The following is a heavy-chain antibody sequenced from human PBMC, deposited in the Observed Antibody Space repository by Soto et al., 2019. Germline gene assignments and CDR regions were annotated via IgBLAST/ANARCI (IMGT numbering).Heavy chain of an antibody. CDR3: AMWGCSGSNCNLNQRSFDL. J-gene: IGHJ4*02. D-gene: IGHD2-15*01. CDR2: IWYDGSNN. CDR1: GFIFNEYG. Sequence: GGSLRLSCAASGFIFNEYGMHWVRQAPGKGLEWVAVIWYDGSNNYYADSVKGRFTFSRDNSKNTMSLQMNSLRVEDTAVYYCAMWGCSGSNCNLNQRSFDLWGQGTLVTVSS. V-gene: IGHV3-33*03.